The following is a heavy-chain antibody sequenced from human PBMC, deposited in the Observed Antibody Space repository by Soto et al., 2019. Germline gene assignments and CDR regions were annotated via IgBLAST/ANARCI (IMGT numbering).Heavy chain of an antibody. CDR3: ARENIAAAGTYYYYGMDV. CDR1: GYTFTGYY. Sequence: QVQLVQSGAEVKKPGASVKVSCKASGYTFTGYYMHWVRQDPGQGLEWMGWINPNSGGTNYAQKFQGWVTMTRDTSISTAYMELSRLRSDDTAVYYCARENIAAAGTYYYYGMDVWGQGTTVTVSS. CDR2: INPNSGGT. V-gene: IGHV1-2*04. J-gene: IGHJ6*02. D-gene: IGHD6-13*01.